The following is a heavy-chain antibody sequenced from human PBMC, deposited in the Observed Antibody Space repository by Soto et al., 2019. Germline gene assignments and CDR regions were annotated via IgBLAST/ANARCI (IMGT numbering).Heavy chain of an antibody. CDR2: VHFSGST. D-gene: IGHD6-13*01. CDR1: GGSISSYY. Sequence: ASETLSLTCTVSGGSISSYYWSWIRQAPGKGLEWVGYVHFSGSTTYNPSLAPRLNISFDMSKSQVYLQLTSVTAADTAVYYCARFGAAAAHDDNWGRGVLVTVSS. J-gene: IGHJ4*01. CDR3: ARFGAAAAHDDN. V-gene: IGHV4-59*01.